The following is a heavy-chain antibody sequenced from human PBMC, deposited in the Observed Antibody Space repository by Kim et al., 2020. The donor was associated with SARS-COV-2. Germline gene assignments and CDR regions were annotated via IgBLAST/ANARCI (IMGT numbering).Heavy chain of an antibody. CDR3: VRTPMTLISVTGFGIFYFDF. V-gene: IGHV4-34*01. D-gene: IGHD4-4*01. CDR1: GGSFTDYH. J-gene: IGHJ4*02. Sequence: SETLSLTCDVYGGSFTDYHWAWIRQPPGKGLEWIVEISHSGITNYSPSLKSRVTMSVDTSRKQLSLKLSSVTASDTALYYCVRTPMTLISVTGFGIFYFDFWGQGILVTVSS. CDR2: ISHSGIT.